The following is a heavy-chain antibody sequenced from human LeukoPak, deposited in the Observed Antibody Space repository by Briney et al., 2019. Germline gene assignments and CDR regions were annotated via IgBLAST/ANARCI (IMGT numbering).Heavy chain of an antibody. D-gene: IGHD3-22*01. Sequence: AASVKVSCKVSGYTLTELSMHWVRQAPGKGLEWMGGFDPEDGETIYAQKFQGRATMTEDTSTDTAYMELSSLRSEDTVVYYCATDSLYDSSGYYLFYWGQGTLVTVSS. CDR2: FDPEDGET. J-gene: IGHJ4*02. CDR3: ATDSLYDSSGYYLFY. V-gene: IGHV1-24*01. CDR1: GYTLTELS.